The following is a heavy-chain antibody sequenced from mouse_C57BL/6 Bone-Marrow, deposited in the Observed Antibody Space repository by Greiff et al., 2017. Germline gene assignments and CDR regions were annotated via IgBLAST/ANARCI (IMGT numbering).Heavy chain of an antibody. J-gene: IGHJ2*01. CDR2: IHPNSGST. Sequence: QVQLQQSGAELARPGASVKLSCKASGYTFTSYWMHWVKQRPGQGLEWIGMIHPNSGSTNYNEKFKSKATLTVDKSSSTASMQLSSLTSEDSAVYYCARPPPSSYYFDYWGQGTTLTVSS. V-gene: IGHV1-64*01. D-gene: IGHD3-1*01. CDR1: GYTFTSYW. CDR3: ARPPPSSYYFDY.